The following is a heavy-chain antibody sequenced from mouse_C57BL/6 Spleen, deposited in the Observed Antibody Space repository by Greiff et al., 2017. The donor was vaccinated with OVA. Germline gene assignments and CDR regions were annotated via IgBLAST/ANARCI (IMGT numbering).Heavy chain of an antibody. Sequence: VQLKQSGPGLAKPSQTLSLTCSVTGYSITSDYWNWIRKFPGNKLEYMGYISYSGSTYYNPSLKSRISITRDTSKNQYYLQLNSVTTEDTATYYCARLWDGNGVYWYFDVWGTGTTVTVSS. CDR1: GYSITSDY. V-gene: IGHV3-8*01. CDR2: ISYSGST. D-gene: IGHD4-1*01. CDR3: ARLWDGNGVYWYFDV. J-gene: IGHJ1*03.